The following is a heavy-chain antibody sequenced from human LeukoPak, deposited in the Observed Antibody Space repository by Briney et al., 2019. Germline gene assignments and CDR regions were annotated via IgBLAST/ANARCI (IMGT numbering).Heavy chain of an antibody. CDR2: IKQDGSEQ. J-gene: IGHJ4*02. CDR1: GFTFSSYG. D-gene: IGHD3-9*01. V-gene: IGHV3-7*04. CDR3: ARLMYDILTGYPSFDY. Sequence: GGSLRLSCAASGFTFSSYGMHWVRQAPGKGLEWVANIKQDGSEQYYVDSVKGRFTISRDNAKNSLYLQMNSLRAEDTAVYYCARLMYDILTGYPSFDYWGRGTLVTVSS.